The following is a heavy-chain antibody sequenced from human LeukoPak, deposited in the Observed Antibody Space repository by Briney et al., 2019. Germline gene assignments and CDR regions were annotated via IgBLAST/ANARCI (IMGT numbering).Heavy chain of an antibody. D-gene: IGHD1-26*01. V-gene: IGHV3-20*04. J-gene: IGHJ4*02. CDR2: INWNGGST. Sequence: PGGSLRLSCAASGFTFSNYAMNWVRQAPRKGLELVSGINWNGGSTGYADSVKGRFTISRDNAKNTLYLQMNSLRAEDTALYYCARVKEGATTWRGNFDYWGQGTLVTVSS. CDR3: ARVKEGATTWRGNFDY. CDR1: GFTFSNYA.